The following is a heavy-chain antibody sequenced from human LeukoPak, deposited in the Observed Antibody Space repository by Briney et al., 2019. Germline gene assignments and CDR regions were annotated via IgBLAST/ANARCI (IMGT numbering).Heavy chain of an antibody. V-gene: IGHV3-30*04. D-gene: IGHD5-24*01. CDR1: GFFFSSHG. J-gene: IGHJ5*02. CDR2: ISFDGKNK. CDR3: AREVEAALDP. Sequence: GGSLRLSCATSGFFFSSHGLHWVRQAPGQGLEWLAVISFDGKNKFYADSVKGRFTVSRDNAKNSLYLQMSSLRVEDTAVYYCAREVEAALDPWGQGTLVTVSS.